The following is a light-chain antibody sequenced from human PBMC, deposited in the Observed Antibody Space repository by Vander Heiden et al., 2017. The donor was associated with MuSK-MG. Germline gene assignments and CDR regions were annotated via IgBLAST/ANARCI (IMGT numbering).Light chain of an antibody. CDR2: NNS. Sequence: QSVLTQPPSASGTPGQRVTISCSGSRSNIGSNTVSWYQQHPGTAPKLLIYNNSQRPSGVPDRFSGSKSGTSASLAISGLKSEDEADYYCAAWDDSLNGGVVFGGGTKLTVL. V-gene: IGLV1-44*01. CDR1: RSNIGSNT. J-gene: IGLJ2*01. CDR3: AAWDDSLNGGVV.